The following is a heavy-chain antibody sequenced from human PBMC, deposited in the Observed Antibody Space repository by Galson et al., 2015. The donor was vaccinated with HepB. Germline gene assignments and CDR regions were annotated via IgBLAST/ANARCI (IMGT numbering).Heavy chain of an antibody. CDR2: ISGSGGST. CDR1: GFTFSSYA. CDR3: ARGRYYDSSGYYGFDYYYGMDV. V-gene: IGHV3-23*01. Sequence: SLRLSCAASGFTFSSYAMSWVRQAPGKGLEWVSAISGSGGSTYYADSGKGRFTISRDNSKNTLYLQMNSLRAEDTAVYYCARGRYYDSSGYYGFDYYYGMDVWGQGTTVTVSS. D-gene: IGHD3-22*01. J-gene: IGHJ6*02.